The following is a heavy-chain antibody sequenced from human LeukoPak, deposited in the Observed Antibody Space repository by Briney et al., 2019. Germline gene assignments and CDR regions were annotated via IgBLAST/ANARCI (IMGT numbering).Heavy chain of an antibody. CDR3: ARAGYCSSTSCYASARGY. Sequence: PSETLSLTCTVFGGSTSSGGYYWSWIRQHPGKGLEWIGSIYYSVSTYYNPSLKSRVTISVDTSKNQFSLKLSSVTAADTAVYYCARAGYCSSTSCYASARGYWGQGTLVTVSS. D-gene: IGHD2-2*01. CDR1: GGSTSSGGYY. V-gene: IGHV4-31*03. J-gene: IGHJ4*02. CDR2: IYYSVST.